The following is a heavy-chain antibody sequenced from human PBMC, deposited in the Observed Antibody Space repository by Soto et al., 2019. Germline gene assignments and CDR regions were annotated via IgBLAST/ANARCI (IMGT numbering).Heavy chain of an antibody. Sequence: QVQLVESGGGVVQPGRSLRLSCAASGFTFSSYGMHWVRQAPGKGLEWVAVISYDGSNKYYADYVKGRFTISRDNSKNTLYLQMNSLRAEDTAVYYCAKDGRSLWLRIALDVWGQGTTVTVSS. D-gene: IGHD3-10*01. V-gene: IGHV3-30*18. CDR2: ISYDGSNK. J-gene: IGHJ6*02. CDR1: GFTFSSYG. CDR3: AKDGRSLWLRIALDV.